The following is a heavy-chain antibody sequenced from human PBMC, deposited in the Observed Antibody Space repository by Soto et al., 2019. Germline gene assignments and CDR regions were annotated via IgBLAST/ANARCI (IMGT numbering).Heavy chain of an antibody. Sequence: PGGYVKISRAASGFTLSSYSMNCVRQATGKGLEWVSYISSSSSTIYYADSLKGRLTISRDNAKNSLYLQMNSLRAEDTAVYYCARHPERIAEIGWFDPWGQGT. CDR1: GFTLSSYS. V-gene: IGHV3-48*01. J-gene: IGHJ5*02. CDR2: ISSSSSTI. CDR3: ARHPERIAEIGWFDP. D-gene: IGHD6-13*01.